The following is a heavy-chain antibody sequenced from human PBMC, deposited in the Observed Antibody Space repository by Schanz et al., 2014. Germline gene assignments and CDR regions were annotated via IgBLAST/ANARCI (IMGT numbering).Heavy chain of an antibody. J-gene: IGHJ3*02. CDR2: IYPDGST. V-gene: IGHV3-66*01. D-gene: IGHD3-10*01. Sequence: DVPVVESGGDLVQPWGSLRLSCAASGFTVDSNYMSWVRQAPGKGLEWVSIIYPDGSTNYGDSMKGRFTVSRDEWKNTLYLQMNSLRGEDSAVYYCARPSGSYFWAFDIWGQGTMVTVSS. CDR1: GFTVDSNY. CDR3: ARPSGSYFWAFDI.